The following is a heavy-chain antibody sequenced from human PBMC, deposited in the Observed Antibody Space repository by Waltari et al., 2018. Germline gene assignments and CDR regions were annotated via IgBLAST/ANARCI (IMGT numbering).Heavy chain of an antibody. D-gene: IGHD3-3*01. CDR1: GGSISRYY. CDR2: NYYSGSN. V-gene: IGHV4-59*01. J-gene: IGHJ6*03. CDR3: ARSGPYYYYYYIDV. Sequence: QVQLQESGPGLVKPSETMSLTCTVSGGSISRYYWSWNRQPPGKGLEWIGYNYYSGSNNYNPSLKSRVTISVATSKNQFSLKLSSVTAADTAVYYCARSGPYYYYYYIDVWGKGTTVTVSS.